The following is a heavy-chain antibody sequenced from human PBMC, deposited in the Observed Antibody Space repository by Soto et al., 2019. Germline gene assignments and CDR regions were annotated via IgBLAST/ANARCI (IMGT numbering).Heavy chain of an antibody. V-gene: IGHV1-24*01. Sequence: ASVKVSCKISGHTLTELSIHWVRQAPGKGLEWMGGFDPEGGEAIYAQKLHGRVTVTEDKVTDTAYMELSSLRSEDTAVYYCARVRRSSGYYYGYWAQGTPVPVSS. J-gene: IGHJ4*02. CDR2: FDPEGGEA. CDR1: GHTLTELS. CDR3: ARVRRSSGYYYGY. D-gene: IGHD3-22*01.